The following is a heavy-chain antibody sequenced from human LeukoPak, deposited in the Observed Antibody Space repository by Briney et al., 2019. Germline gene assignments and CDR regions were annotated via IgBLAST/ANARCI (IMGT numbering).Heavy chain of an antibody. CDR2: ISDSGST. CDR3: ARPAGWLPRYYFEY. Sequence: PSETLSLTCTVSGGSISSSNYHWAWIRQPPGKGLEWIGSISDSGSTYYNPSLKSRVTISVDTSKNQFSLKLSSVTAADTAVYYCARPAGWLPRYYFEYWGQGTLVTVSS. CDR1: GGSISSSNYH. V-gene: IGHV4-39*01. J-gene: IGHJ4*02. D-gene: IGHD5-24*01.